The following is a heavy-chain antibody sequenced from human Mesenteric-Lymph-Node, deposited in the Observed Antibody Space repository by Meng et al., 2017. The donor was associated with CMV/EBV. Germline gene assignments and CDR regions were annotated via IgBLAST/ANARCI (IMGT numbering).Heavy chain of an antibody. CDR3: AHRRPYSGRWNEVTFDY. V-gene: IGHV2-5*02. CDR2: IYWDDDK. D-gene: IGHD6-13*01. Sequence: FSLTSSPVGVGWVRQSPGKVLEWLAVIYWDDDKRYNPSLRGRLSISKDTSRDQVVLTMTNVDPVDTGTYYCAHRRPYSGRWNEVTFDYWGQGVLVTVSS. J-gene: IGHJ4*02. CDR1: FSLTSSPVG.